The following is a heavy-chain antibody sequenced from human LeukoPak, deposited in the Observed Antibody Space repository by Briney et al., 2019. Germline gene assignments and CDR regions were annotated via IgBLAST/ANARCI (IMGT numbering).Heavy chain of an antibody. J-gene: IGHJ4*02. Sequence: GGSLRLSCAASGFTFSSYAMSWVRQAPGKGLEWVSAISGSGGSTYYADSVKGRFTISRDNSKNTLYLQMNSLRAEDTAVYYCAKAQYVWGSYLWLVWGQGTLVTVSS. CDR3: AKAQYVWGSYLWLV. V-gene: IGHV3-23*01. D-gene: IGHD3-16*02. CDR2: ISGSGGST. CDR1: GFTFSSYA.